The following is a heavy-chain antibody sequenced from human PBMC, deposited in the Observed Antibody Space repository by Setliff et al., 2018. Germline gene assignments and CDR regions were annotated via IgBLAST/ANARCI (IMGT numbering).Heavy chain of an antibody. V-gene: IGHV3-11*04. D-gene: IGHD3-9*01. Sequence: GGSLRLSCAASGFAFGDYFMSWIREAPGKGLEWISYISSDGITIHYADSVKGRFTVTRDSAKNSLYLQMDSLKVEDTAVYYCGSLTDGQHWGQGALVTVSS. CDR3: GSLTDGQH. J-gene: IGHJ1*01. CDR2: ISSDGITI. CDR1: GFAFGDYF.